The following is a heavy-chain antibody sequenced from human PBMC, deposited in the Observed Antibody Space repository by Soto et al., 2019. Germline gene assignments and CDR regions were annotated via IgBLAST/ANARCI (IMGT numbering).Heavy chain of an antibody. CDR1: GFTFSSYG. J-gene: IGHJ6*02. CDR2: ISYDESKK. Sequence: QVQLVESGGGVVQPGRSLRLSCAASGFTFSSYGIHWVRQAPGKGLEWVALISYDESKKYYADSVKGRFTISRDNSKTTLFLQMNSLRAEDTAVYYCAKVRGYVPNYYGMDVWGQGTTVTVSS. CDR3: AKVRGYVPNYYGMDV. D-gene: IGHD5-12*01. V-gene: IGHV3-30*18.